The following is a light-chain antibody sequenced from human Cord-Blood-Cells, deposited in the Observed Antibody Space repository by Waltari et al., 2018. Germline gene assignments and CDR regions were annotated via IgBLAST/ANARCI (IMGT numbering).Light chain of an antibody. J-gene: IGKJ5*01. CDR2: DAS. Sequence: DIEMTQSPSTLSASVGDRVTITCRASQSISSWFAWYQQKPGKAPKLLIYDASSLESAVPSSFSGSRSGTECTLTISSLQPDDFATYYCQQYNSYSSTFGQGTRLEIK. CDR1: QSISSW. CDR3: QQYNSYSST. V-gene: IGKV1-5*01.